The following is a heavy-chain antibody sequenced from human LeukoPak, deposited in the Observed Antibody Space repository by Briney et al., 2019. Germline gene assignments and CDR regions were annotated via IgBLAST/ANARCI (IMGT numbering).Heavy chain of an antibody. Sequence: PGGSLRPSCAASGFTLSSYSMNWVRQAPGKGLEWVSSISSSGSYIYYADSVKGRFTISRDNAKNSLHLQMNSLRAEDTAVYYCATGYTYDYYYFGYWGQGTLVTVSS. V-gene: IGHV3-21*01. CDR3: ATGYTYDYYYFGY. D-gene: IGHD5-18*01. CDR1: GFTLSSYS. J-gene: IGHJ4*02. CDR2: ISSSGSYI.